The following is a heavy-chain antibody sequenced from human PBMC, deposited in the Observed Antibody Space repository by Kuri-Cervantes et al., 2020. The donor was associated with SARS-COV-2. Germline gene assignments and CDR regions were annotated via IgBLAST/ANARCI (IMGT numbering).Heavy chain of an antibody. V-gene: IGHV1-69*02. D-gene: IGHD1-7*01. J-gene: IGHJ6*02. Sequence: SVKVSCKASGGTFSSYTISWVRQAPGQGLEWMGRIIPILGIANYAQKFQGRVTITADKSTSTAYMELSSLRSEDTAVYYCARHGITGTTHYYGMDVWGQGTTVTVSS. CDR3: ARHGITGTTHYYGMDV. CDR1: GGTFSSYT. CDR2: IIPILGIA.